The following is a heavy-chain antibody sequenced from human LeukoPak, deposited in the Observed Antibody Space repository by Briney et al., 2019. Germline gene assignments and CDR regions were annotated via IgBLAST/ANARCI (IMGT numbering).Heavy chain of an antibody. CDR3: ARQTAPGIAAV. D-gene: IGHD6-13*01. CDR2: IYYSGST. Sequence: SETLSLTRTVSVGSISSYYWSWIRQPPGKGLEWIGYIYYSGSTNYNPSLKSRVTISVDTSKNQFSLKLSSVTAADTAVYYCARQTAPGIAAVWGQGTLVTVSS. V-gene: IGHV4-59*08. CDR1: VGSISSYY. J-gene: IGHJ4*02.